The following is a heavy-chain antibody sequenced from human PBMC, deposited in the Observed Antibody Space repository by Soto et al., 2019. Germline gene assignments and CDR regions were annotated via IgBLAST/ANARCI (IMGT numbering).Heavy chain of an antibody. CDR3: ARQGSY. CDR2: LDYSGTA. V-gene: IGHV4-39*01. Sequence: SQSRSRPCNPSPVSLSSASYNSRRHRQPPGKAPEWIGTLDYSGTAHYTPSLKSRINISADPSKNQVSLTPTSVTAADTAVWYSARQGSYRGQRPLVTVAS. J-gene: IGHJ4*02. CDR1: PVSLSSASYN.